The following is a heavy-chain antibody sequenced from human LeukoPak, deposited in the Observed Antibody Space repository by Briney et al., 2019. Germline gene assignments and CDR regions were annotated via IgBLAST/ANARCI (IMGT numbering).Heavy chain of an antibody. Sequence: SETLSLTCTVSGGSISSYYWSWIRQPPGKGLEWIGYIYYSGSTNYNPSLKSRVTISVDTSKNQFSLKLSSVTAADTAVYYCARLGRIAVDYWGQGTLVTVSS. J-gene: IGHJ4*02. CDR3: ARLGRIAVDY. D-gene: IGHD6-19*01. V-gene: IGHV4-59*08. CDR2: IYYSGST. CDR1: GGSISSYY.